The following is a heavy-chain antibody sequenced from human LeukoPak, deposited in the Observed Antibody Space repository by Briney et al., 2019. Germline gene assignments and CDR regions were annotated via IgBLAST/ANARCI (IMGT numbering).Heavy chain of an antibody. CDR1: GGSVGSGSYY. Sequence: KPSETLSLTCTVSGGSVGSGSYYWSWIRQPPGKGLEWIGYIYYSGSTNYNPSLKSRVTISVDTSKNQFSLKLSSVTAADTAVYYCARGWGSLYYFDYWGQGTLVTVSS. D-gene: IGHD7-27*01. J-gene: IGHJ4*02. CDR3: ARGWGSLYYFDY. V-gene: IGHV4-61*01. CDR2: IYYSGST.